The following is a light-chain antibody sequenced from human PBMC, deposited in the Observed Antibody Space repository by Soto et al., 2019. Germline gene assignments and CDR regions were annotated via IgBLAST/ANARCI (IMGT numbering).Light chain of an antibody. CDR3: CSNAVGSTYV. V-gene: IGLV2-23*01. CDR1: SSDVGGYTY. Sequence: QSALTQPASVSGSPGQSITISCTGTSSDVGGYTYVSWYQQYPGNAPKLIIFEAYKRPSGVSNRFSDSKSGSTASLTISGLQAEDEADYYCCSNAVGSTYVFGTGTKVTVL. J-gene: IGLJ1*01. CDR2: EAY.